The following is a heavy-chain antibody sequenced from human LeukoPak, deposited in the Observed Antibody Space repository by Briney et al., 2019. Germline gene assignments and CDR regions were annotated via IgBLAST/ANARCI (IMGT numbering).Heavy chain of an antibody. V-gene: IGHV3-48*04. CDR1: GFTFSSYG. J-gene: IGHJ6*03. Sequence: GGSLRLSCAASGFTFSSYGMHWVRQAPGKGLEWVSYISSSGSTIYYADSVKGRFTISRDNAKNSLYLQMNSLRAEDTAVYYCARQGLEVRGVTYAYYMDVWGKGTTVTVSS. D-gene: IGHD3-10*01. CDR3: ARQGLEVRGVTYAYYMDV. CDR2: ISSSGSTI.